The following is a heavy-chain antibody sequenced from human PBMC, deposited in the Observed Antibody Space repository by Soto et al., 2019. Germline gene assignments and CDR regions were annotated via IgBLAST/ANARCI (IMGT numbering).Heavy chain of an antibody. D-gene: IGHD1-7*01. CDR3: ARDATGTTLRSGFDY. CDR2: ISSSSSTI. J-gene: IGHJ4*02. Sequence: GGSLRLSCAASGFTFSSYSMNWVRQAPGKGLEWVSYISSSSSTIYYADSVKGRFTISRDNAKNSLYLQMNSLRDEDTAVYYCARDATGTTLRSGFDYWGQGTLVTVSS. V-gene: IGHV3-48*02. CDR1: GFTFSSYS.